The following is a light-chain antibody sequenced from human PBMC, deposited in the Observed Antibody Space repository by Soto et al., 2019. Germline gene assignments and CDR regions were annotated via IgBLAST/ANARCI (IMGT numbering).Light chain of an antibody. V-gene: IGKV3-11*01. CDR3: QQRGSSPPT. CDR1: QSVSSY. Sequence: EIALTQSPASLSLSVGERATLSCRASQSVSSYLTWYQQKPGQAPRLLMYAASNEATGTPARFSGSGSGTDLTLTIRSLEPEDFAVYYCQQRGSSPPTLGQGTKLDIK. J-gene: IGKJ2*01. CDR2: AAS.